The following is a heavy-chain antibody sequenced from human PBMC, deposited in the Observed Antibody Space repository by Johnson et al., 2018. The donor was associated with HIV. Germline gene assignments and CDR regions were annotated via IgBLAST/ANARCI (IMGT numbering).Heavy chain of an antibody. CDR1: GFTFSSYA. CDR3: AKSIVVVIAGNNDDAFDV. D-gene: IGHD2-21*01. V-gene: IGHV3-30*18. J-gene: IGHJ3*01. Sequence: QVQLVESGGGVVQPGRSLRLSCAASGFTFSSYAMHWVRQAPGKGLEWVAVISYDGSNEYYADSVKGRFTISRDNPKNTLYLQMNSLRYEDTAVYYCAKSIVVVIAGNNDDAFDVWGQGTVVTVSS. CDR2: ISYDGSNE.